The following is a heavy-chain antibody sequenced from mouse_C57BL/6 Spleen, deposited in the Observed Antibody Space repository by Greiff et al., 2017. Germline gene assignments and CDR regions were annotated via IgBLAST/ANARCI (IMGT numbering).Heavy chain of an antibody. V-gene: IGHV1-82*01. J-gene: IGHJ4*01. CDR1: GYAFSSSW. CDR3: ARGLRAMDY. Sequence: QVQLQQSGPELVKPGASVKISCKASGYAFSSSWMNWVKQRPGKGLEWIGRIYPGDGDTNYNGKFKGKATLTADKSSSTAYMQLSSLTSEDSAVYFCARGLRAMDYWGQGTSVTVSS. D-gene: IGHD1-1*01. CDR2: IYPGDGDT.